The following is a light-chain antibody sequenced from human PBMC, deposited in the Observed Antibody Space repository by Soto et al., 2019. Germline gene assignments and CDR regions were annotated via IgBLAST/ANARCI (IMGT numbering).Light chain of an antibody. CDR2: DAS. Sequence: DIQMTQSPSPLSASVGDRVTITCQTSQDISNNLNWYQQKPGKAPKLLIYDASNLETGVPSRFSGSGFGTDFTLTISSLQPEDIATYYCQQYDNLPPRSFGQGTKLEIK. J-gene: IGKJ2*01. CDR3: QQYDNLPPRS. CDR1: QDISNN. V-gene: IGKV1-33*01.